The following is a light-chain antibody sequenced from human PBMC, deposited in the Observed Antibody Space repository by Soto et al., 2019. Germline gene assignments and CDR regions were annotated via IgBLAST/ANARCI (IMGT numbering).Light chain of an antibody. V-gene: IGKV3-15*01. CDR3: QQYKNWPPLT. J-gene: IGKJ4*01. Sequence: EIVMTQSPATLSVSPGETATLSCRASQSVTYNLAWYQQKPGQGPRLLIYGAFTRATGIPARFSVSGSGTEFTLTSISLQSEDFAVYYCQQYKNWPPLTFGGGTKVEIK. CDR2: GAF. CDR1: QSVTYN.